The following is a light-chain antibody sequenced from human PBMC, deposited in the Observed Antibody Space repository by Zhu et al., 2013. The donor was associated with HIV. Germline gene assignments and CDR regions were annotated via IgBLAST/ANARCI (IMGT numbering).Light chain of an antibody. V-gene: IGKV3-20*01. CDR2: GAS. J-gene: IGKJ4*01. CDR3: HQYKDWWHT. Sequence: EIVLTQSPGTLSLSPGDRATLSCRASQSVAGSFLAWYQQKPGQAPKLLIYGASTRATGIPDRFSGTGSGTDFTLSISRVEPEDFAVYFCHQYKDWWHTFGGGTDGGDKT. CDR1: QSVAGSF.